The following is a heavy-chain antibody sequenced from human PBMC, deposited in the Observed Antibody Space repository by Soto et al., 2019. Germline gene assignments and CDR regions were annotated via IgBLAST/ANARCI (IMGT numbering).Heavy chain of an antibody. V-gene: IGHV4-61*01. Sequence: PSETLSLTCTVSGGSVSSGSHYWSWIRQPPGKGLEWIAYIYHTGSASYNPSLKSRVTISVDMSKNQVSLRLDSVTAADTAMYYCAKNLPRTGRFDYWGQGTLVTVSS. CDR3: AKNLPRTGRFDY. CDR1: GGSVSSGSHY. J-gene: IGHJ4*02. CDR2: IYHTGSA.